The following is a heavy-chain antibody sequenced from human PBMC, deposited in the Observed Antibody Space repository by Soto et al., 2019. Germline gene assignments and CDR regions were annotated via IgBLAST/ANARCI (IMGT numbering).Heavy chain of an antibody. J-gene: IGHJ6*02. CDR1: GGSLSSGDYY. V-gene: IGHV4-30-4*02. Sequence: PSDTLSLTCTVSGGSLSSGDYYWSWIRQPPGKGLEWIGYIYYSGSTYYNPSLLSRVTISVDTSKNEFSLRLGSVTAADTAVYYCARLNGYCISTNCHGYYGMDVWGQGTTVTVSS. CDR2: IYYSGST. CDR3: ARLNGYCISTNCHGYYGMDV. D-gene: IGHD2-2*03.